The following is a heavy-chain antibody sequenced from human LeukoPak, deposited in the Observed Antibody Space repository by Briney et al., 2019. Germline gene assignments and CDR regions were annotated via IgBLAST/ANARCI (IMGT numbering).Heavy chain of an antibody. CDR2: ISYDGSNK. CDR3: AKAQRGYSYGDDAFDI. Sequence: PGGSLRLSCAASGFTFSSYAMSWVRQAPGKGLEWVAVISYDGSNKYYADSVKGRFTISRDNSKNTLYLQMNSLRAEDTDVYYCAKAQRGYSYGDDAFDIWGQGTMVTVSS. V-gene: IGHV3-30*18. J-gene: IGHJ3*02. CDR1: GFTFSSYA. D-gene: IGHD5-18*01.